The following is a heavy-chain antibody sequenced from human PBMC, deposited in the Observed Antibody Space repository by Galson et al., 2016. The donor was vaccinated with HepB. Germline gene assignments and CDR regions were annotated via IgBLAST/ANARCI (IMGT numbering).Heavy chain of an antibody. V-gene: IGHV3-9*01. J-gene: IGHJ4*02. Sequence: SLRLSCAASGFTFGDYAMHWVRRAPGKGPEWVSGISWNSGGRDYADSVKGRFTISRDNARNSLYLQMNSLRAEDTALYYCAKDMTVGWWGLDSWGQGTLVTVSS. CDR2: ISWNSGGR. CDR3: AKDMTVGWWGLDS. D-gene: IGHD2-21*02. CDR1: GFTFGDYA.